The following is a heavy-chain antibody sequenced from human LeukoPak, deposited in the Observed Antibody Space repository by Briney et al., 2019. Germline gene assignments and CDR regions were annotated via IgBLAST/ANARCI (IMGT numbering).Heavy chain of an antibody. Sequence: ASVKVSCKASGYTFTGYYIQWVRQAPGQGLEWMGWINPNSGGTNYAQNFQGRVTMTRDTSISTAYMELSRLRSDDTAVYSCARDQGYYDSSGYYSSDYWGQGTLVTVSS. V-gene: IGHV1-2*02. CDR3: ARDQGYYDSSGYYSSDY. J-gene: IGHJ4*02. D-gene: IGHD3-22*01. CDR2: INPNSGGT. CDR1: GYTFTGYY.